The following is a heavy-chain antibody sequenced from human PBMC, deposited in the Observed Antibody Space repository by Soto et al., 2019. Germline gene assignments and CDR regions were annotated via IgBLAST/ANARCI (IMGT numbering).Heavy chain of an antibody. D-gene: IGHD2-15*01. J-gene: IGHJ5*02. CDR3: ARGGVVVVAATNNIWFDP. CDR1: GGSISSNY. V-gene: IGHV4-59*01. Sequence: QVQLQESGPGLVKPSETLSLICTVSGGSISSNYWSWIRQPPGKGLEWIGYIYYSGSTNYNPSLKSRVTISVDTSKNQFSLKLSSVTAADTAVYYCARGGVVVVAATNNIWFDPWGQGTLVTVSS. CDR2: IYYSGST.